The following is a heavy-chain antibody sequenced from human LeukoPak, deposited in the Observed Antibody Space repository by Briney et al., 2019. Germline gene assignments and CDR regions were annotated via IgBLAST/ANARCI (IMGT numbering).Heavy chain of an antibody. Sequence: ASVKVCCKASGYTITNNYMHWVRQAPGQGLEWMGVINPSGTVTSYAQKFQGRNTMSRDTSTSTVYMELSSLRSEDTAFYYCATDHSMANTAWWFDPWGQGTLVTVSS. V-gene: IGHV1-46*01. CDR3: ATDHSMANTAWWFDP. J-gene: IGHJ5*02. CDR1: GYTITNNY. CDR2: INPSGTVT. D-gene: IGHD5-24*01.